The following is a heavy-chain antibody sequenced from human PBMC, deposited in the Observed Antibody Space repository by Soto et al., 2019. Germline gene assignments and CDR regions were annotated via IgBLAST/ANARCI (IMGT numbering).Heavy chain of an antibody. D-gene: IGHD3-16*01. CDR1: GYTFTSYD. CDR2: LNPYSGAT. V-gene: IGHV1-8*01. J-gene: IGHJ5*01. Sequence: GASVKVSCKASGYTFTSYDINWVRQAPGQGLEWMGWLNPYSGATTYAPKYQGRITLTRDTSLSTSYMERIGLKSDDTAVYYCATARRGTVSLLTAWGQGTLVTVSS. CDR3: ATARRGTVSLLTA.